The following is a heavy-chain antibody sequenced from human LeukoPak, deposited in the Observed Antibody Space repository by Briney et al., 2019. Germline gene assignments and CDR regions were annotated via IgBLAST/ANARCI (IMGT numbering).Heavy chain of an antibody. Sequence: SQTLSLTCSVSGGSISSGGYYWSWIRQHPGKGLEWIGYIYYSGSTYYNPSLKSRVTISVDTSKNQFSLKLSSVTAADTAVYYCAREDYDILTGYWFDPWGQGTLSPSPQ. V-gene: IGHV4-31*03. CDR3: AREDYDILTGYWFDP. CDR2: IYYSGST. CDR1: GGSISSGGYY. D-gene: IGHD3-9*01. J-gene: IGHJ5*02.